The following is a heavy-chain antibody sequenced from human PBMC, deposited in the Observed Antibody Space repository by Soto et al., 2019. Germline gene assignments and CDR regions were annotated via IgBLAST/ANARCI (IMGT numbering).Heavy chain of an antibody. J-gene: IGHJ5*02. CDR2: VYTSGNT. Sequence: QVQLQGSGPRLVKPSETLSLTCTVSGGSISTYYWTWVRQAPGKGLEWIGRVYTSGNTDYNPSLTSRVTVSIDTSKNQFSLKLRFVTAADTAVYYCAREAAETVGDGYWCDPWGQGTLVTVSS. D-gene: IGHD6-13*01. CDR3: AREAAETVGDGYWCDP. CDR1: GGSISTYY. V-gene: IGHV4-4*07.